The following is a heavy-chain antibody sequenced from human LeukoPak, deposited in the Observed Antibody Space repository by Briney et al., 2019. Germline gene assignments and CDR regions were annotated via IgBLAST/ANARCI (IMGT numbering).Heavy chain of an antibody. J-gene: IGHJ6*02. D-gene: IGHD6-13*01. Sequence: GGSLRLSCAAPGFTFDSYAMSWVRQAPGKGLEWVSAISGSDNSTYYADSVKGRFTISRDNSKNTLYLQMNSLRAEDTAVYYCAKDRSSSWYLWSHYYYGMDVWGQGTTVTVSS. CDR2: ISGSDNST. CDR1: GFTFDSYA. CDR3: AKDRSSSWYLWSHYYYGMDV. V-gene: IGHV3-23*01.